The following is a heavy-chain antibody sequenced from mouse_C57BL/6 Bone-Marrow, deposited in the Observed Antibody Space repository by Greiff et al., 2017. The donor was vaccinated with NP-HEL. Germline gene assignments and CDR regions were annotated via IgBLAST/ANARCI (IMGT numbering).Heavy chain of an antibody. V-gene: IGHV10-1*01. CDR3: VSTTVVMDY. J-gene: IGHJ4*01. D-gene: IGHD1-1*01. CDR2: IRSKSNNYAT. CDR1: GFSFNTYA. Sequence: DVKLVESGGGLVQPKGSLKLSCAASGFSFNTYAMNWVRQAPGKGLEWVARIRSKSNNYATYYADSVKDRFTISRDDSESMLYLQMNNLKTEDTAMYDWVSTTVVMDYWGQGTSVTVSS.